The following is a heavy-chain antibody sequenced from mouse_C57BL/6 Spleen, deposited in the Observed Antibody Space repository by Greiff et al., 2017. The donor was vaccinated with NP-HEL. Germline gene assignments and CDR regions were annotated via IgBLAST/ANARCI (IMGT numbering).Heavy chain of an antibody. CDR3: TRDGSSYYFDY. V-gene: IGHV1-5*01. J-gene: IGHJ2*01. Sequence: VQLKESGTVLARPGASVKMSCKTSGYTFTSYWMHWVKQRPGQGLEWIGAIYPGNSDTSYNQKFKGKATLTAVTSASTAYMELSSLTNEDSAVYYCTRDGSSYYFDYWGQGTTLTVSS. D-gene: IGHD1-1*01. CDR1: GYTFTSYW. CDR2: IYPGNSDT.